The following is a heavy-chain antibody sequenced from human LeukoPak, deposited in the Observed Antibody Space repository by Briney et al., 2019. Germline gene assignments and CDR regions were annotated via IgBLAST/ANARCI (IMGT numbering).Heavy chain of an antibody. CDR2: INGAGDNT. J-gene: IGHJ4*02. V-gene: IGHV3-23*01. D-gene: IGHD3-16*01. CDR3: AKVSVCYGCYLDY. Sequence: GGSLRLSCAASGYTFSSHGLTWVRQAPGKGLEWVSTINGAGDNTYYAETVEGRFTISRDNSKNTLYLQMHSLRAEDTAIYYCAKVSVCYGCYLDYWGQGTLVTVS. CDR1: GYTFSSHG.